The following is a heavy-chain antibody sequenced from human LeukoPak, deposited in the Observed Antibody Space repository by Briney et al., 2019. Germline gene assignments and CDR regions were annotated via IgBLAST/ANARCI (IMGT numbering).Heavy chain of an antibody. V-gene: IGHV3-15*01. CDR3: ARGVFGELLY. CDR1: GFTFSNAW. J-gene: IGHJ4*02. D-gene: IGHD3-10*01. CDR2: IKSKTDGGTT. Sequence: PGGSLRLSCEASGFTFSNAWMSWVRQAPGKGLEWVGRIKSKTDGGTTDYAAPVKGRFTISRDDSKNTLYLQMNSLRAEDTAVYYCARGVFGELLYWGQGTLVTVSS.